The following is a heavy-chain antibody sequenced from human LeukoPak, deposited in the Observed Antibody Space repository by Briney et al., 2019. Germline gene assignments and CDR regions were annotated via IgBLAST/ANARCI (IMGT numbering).Heavy chain of an antibody. CDR3: ARESGPWDKNWFDP. J-gene: IGHJ5*02. V-gene: IGHV4-4*07. CDR2: IYTSGST. CDR1: GGSISSYY. D-gene: IGHD3-3*01. Sequence: SETLSLTCTVSGGSISSYYWSWIRQPAGKGLEWIGRIYTSGSTNYNPSLKSRLTLSLDTSQNQFSLKLSSVTAADTAVYYCARESGPWDKNWFDPWGQGTLVTVSS.